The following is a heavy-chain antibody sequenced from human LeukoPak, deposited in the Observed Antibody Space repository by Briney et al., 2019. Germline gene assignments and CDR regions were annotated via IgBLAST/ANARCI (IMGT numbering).Heavy chain of an antibody. CDR3: AKPSRRLCSSSSCYTLDS. CDR2: IYRSGST. J-gene: IGHJ4*02. V-gene: IGHV4-38-2*02. Sequence: SETLSLTCTVSSYSINSGYYWGWIRQPPGKGLEWIGNIYRSGSTYYNPSLESRVTISIDRSKNQFSLRLRSVTASDTAVYYCAKPSRRLCSSSSCYTLDSWGQGALVTVSS. CDR1: SYSINSGYY. D-gene: IGHD2-2*02.